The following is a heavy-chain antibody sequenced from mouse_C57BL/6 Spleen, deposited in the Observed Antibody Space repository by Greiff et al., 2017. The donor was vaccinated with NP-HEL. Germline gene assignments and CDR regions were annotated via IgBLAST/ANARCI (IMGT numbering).Heavy chain of an antibody. Sequence: VQLQESGAELVKPGASVKISCKASGYAFSSYWMNWVKQRPGKGLEWIGQIYPGDGDTNYNGKFKGKATLTADKSSSTAYMQLSSLTSEDSAVYFCARGYYVSSYYAMDYWGQGTSVTVSS. V-gene: IGHV1-80*01. CDR2: IYPGDGDT. CDR1: GYAFSSYW. CDR3: ARGYYVSSYYAMDY. D-gene: IGHD1-1*01. J-gene: IGHJ4*01.